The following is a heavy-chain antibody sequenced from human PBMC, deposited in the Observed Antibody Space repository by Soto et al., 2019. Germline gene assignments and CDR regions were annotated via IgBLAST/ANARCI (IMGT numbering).Heavy chain of an antibody. CDR3: ARDGDPGYSFWSGPLGGGRFDP. J-gene: IGHJ5*02. CDR1: GATFGNTA. D-gene: IGHD3-3*01. V-gene: IGHV1-69*12. Sequence: QVQLVQSGAEVKEPGSLVNVSCKTSGATFGNTAVTWVRQAPGQGLEWIGGIVPLFGTANYAQKFRGRVTITADESTRTAYMELSSLRTDDTAVYYCARDGDPGYSFWSGPLGGGRFDPWGQGTLVTVSS. CDR2: IVPLFGTA.